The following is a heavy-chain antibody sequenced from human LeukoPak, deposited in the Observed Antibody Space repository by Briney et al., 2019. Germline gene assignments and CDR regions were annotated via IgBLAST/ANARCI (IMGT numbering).Heavy chain of an antibody. Sequence: VSVKVTCKASGYTFTSYDINWVRQATGQGLEWMGWMNPNSGNTGYAQKFQGRVTMTRNTSISTAYMELSSLRSEDTAVYYCARSGGTTRFYYYYYGMDVWGQGTTVTVSS. J-gene: IGHJ6*02. V-gene: IGHV1-8*01. D-gene: IGHD1-1*01. CDR3: ARSGGTTRFYYYYYGMDV. CDR1: GYTFTSYD. CDR2: MNPNSGNT.